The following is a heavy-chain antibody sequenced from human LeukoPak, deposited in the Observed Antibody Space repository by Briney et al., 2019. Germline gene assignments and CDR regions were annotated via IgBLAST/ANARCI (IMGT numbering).Heavy chain of an antibody. Sequence: SETLSLTCTVSGGSISSGGYYWSWIRQHPGKGLEWIGYIYYSGSTYYNPSLKSRATISVDTSKNQFSLKLSSVTAADTAVYYCARTTVTTAAFDYWGQGTLVTVSS. V-gene: IGHV4-31*03. D-gene: IGHD4-17*01. CDR3: ARTTVTTAAFDY. CDR1: GGSISSGGYY. J-gene: IGHJ4*02. CDR2: IYYSGST.